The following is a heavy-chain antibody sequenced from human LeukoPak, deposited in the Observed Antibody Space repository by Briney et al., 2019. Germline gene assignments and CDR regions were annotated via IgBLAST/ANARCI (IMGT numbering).Heavy chain of an antibody. CDR2: LSGSGDTT. V-gene: IGHV3-23*01. Sequence: GGSLRLSCAASGFTFSSYAMSWVRQAPGKGLEWVSALSGSGDTTYYADSVKGRFTISRDNSKNTLYLQMNSLRAEDTAVYYCAKDQGSMVRGIIWMNNWFDPWGQGTLVAVSS. J-gene: IGHJ5*02. CDR3: AKDQGSMVRGIIWMNNWFDP. D-gene: IGHD3-10*01. CDR1: GFTFSSYA.